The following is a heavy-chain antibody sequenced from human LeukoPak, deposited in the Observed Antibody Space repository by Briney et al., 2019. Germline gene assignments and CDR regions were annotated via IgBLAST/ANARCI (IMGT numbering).Heavy chain of an antibody. J-gene: IGHJ4*02. CDR2: IYYSWST. CDR3: ARHETYFGGNGYDY. D-gene: IGHD4-23*01. Sequence: SETLSLTCTVSVCSLSSYYWSWLRQLPGKGLEGIGYIYYSWSTNYNPCIKSGVTISVDSTKNQHYLKLSSVTAADTAVYYCARHETYFGGNGYDYWGQGTLVNVYS. V-gene: IGHV4-59*08. CDR1: VCSLSSYY.